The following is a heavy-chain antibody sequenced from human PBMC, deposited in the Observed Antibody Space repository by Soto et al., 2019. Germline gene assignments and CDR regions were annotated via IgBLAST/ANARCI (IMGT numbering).Heavy chain of an antibody. CDR1: GFTFSSYA. V-gene: IGHV3-23*01. J-gene: IGHJ4*02. CDR2: ISGSGGNT. Sequence: EVQVLESGGGLVQPGGSLRLSCAASGFTFSSYAMNWVRQAPGKGLAWVSTISGSGGNTYYADSVKGRFTISRDNSKNTLYLQMNSLRAEDTAVYYCARRYCSGGNYCGSFDFWGQGTLVTVSS. CDR3: ARRYCSGGNYCGSFDF. D-gene: IGHD2-15*01.